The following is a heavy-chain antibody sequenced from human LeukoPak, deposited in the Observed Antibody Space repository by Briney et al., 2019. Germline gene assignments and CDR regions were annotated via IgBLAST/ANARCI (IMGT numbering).Heavy chain of an antibody. J-gene: IGHJ4*02. V-gene: IGHV3-30*18. CDR3: AKAYSSGYPHDY. D-gene: IGHD3-22*01. CDR1: GFTFSSYG. Sequence: GGSPRLSCAASGFTFSSYGMHWVRQAPGKGLEWVAVISYDGSNKYYADSVKGRFTISRDNSKNTLYLQMNSLRAEDTAVYYCAKAYSSGYPHDYWGQGTLVTVSS. CDR2: ISYDGSNK.